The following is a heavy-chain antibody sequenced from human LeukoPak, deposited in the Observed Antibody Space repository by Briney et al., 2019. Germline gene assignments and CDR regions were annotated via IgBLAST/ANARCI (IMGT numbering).Heavy chain of an antibody. CDR3: ARVTGIAVAGTFDY. V-gene: IGHV1-69*13. J-gene: IGHJ4*02. CDR1: GGTFSSYA. Sequence: ASVKVSCKASGGTFSSYAISWVRQAPGQGLEWMGGIIPIFGTANYAQKFQGRVTITADESTSTAYMELSSLRSEDTAVYYCARVTGIAVAGTFDYWGQATLLTVSS. CDR2: IIPIFGTA. D-gene: IGHD6-19*01.